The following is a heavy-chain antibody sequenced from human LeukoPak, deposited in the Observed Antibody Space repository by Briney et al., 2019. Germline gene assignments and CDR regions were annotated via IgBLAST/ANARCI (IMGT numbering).Heavy chain of an antibody. V-gene: IGHV3-23*01. CDR1: GFTFSSYA. D-gene: IGHD3-16*01. CDR3: AKDLRDYVWGAQHAGYFDY. CDR2: ISGSGGST. J-gene: IGHJ4*02. Sequence: GGSLRLSCAASGFTFSSYAMSWVRQAPGKGLEWVSAISGSGGSTYYADSVKGRFTISRDNSKNTLYLQMNSLRAEDTAVYYCAKDLRDYVWGAQHAGYFDYWGQGTLVTVSS.